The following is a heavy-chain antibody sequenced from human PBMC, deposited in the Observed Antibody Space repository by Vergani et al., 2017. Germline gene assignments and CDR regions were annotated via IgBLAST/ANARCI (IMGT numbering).Heavy chain of an antibody. D-gene: IGHD2-15*01. J-gene: IGHJ4*02. V-gene: IGHV4-34*01. Sequence: QVQLQQWGAGLLKPSETLSLTCAVYGGSFSGYYWSWIRQPPGKGLEWIGEINHSGSTNYNPSLKRRVTISVDTSKNQFSLKLSSVTAADTAVYYCASGRYCSGGSCRTRRGGLFDYWGQGTLVTVSS. CDR1: GGSFSGYY. CDR2: INHSGST. CDR3: ASGRYCSGGSCRTRRGGLFDY.